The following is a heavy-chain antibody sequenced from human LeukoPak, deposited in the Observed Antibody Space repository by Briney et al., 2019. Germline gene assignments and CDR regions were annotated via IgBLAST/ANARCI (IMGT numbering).Heavy chain of an antibody. CDR1: GFTFSSYA. Sequence: GGSLRLSCAASGFTFSSYAMHWVRQAPGKGLEWVAVISYDGSNKYYADSVKGRFTISRDNSKNTLYLQMNSLRAEDTAVYYCARGSVVIGRGDAFDIWGQGTMVTVSS. V-gene: IGHV3-30-3*01. J-gene: IGHJ3*02. D-gene: IGHD3-22*01. CDR3: ARGSVVIGRGDAFDI. CDR2: ISYDGSNK.